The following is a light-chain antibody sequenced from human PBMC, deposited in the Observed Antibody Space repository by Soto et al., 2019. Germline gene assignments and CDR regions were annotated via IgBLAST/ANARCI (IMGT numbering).Light chain of an antibody. CDR1: QTVSSN. J-gene: IGKJ3*01. Sequence: EIVMTQSPATLSVSPGERATLSCRASQTVSSNLAWYQQKPGQAPRLLIYGASTRAPGIPARFSGSGSGTEFTLNISSLQCEDFAVYYCQQYNDSPPFTIGPGTRVDIK. CDR2: GAS. CDR3: QQYNDSPPFT. V-gene: IGKV3-15*01.